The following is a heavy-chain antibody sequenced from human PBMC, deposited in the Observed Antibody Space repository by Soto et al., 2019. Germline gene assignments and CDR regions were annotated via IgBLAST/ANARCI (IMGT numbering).Heavy chain of an antibody. CDR2: IYYSGST. D-gene: IGHD3-10*01. V-gene: IGHV4-31*03. CDR3: ARDQKGGYYYGSGSYPFGHWFDP. J-gene: IGHJ5*02. Sequence: SETLSLTCTVSGGSISSGGYYWSWIRQHPGKGLEWIGYIYYSGSTYYNPSLKSRVTISVDTSKNQFSLKLSSVTAADTAVYYCARDQKGGYYYGSGSYPFGHWFDPWGQGTLVTVSS. CDR1: GGSISSGGYY.